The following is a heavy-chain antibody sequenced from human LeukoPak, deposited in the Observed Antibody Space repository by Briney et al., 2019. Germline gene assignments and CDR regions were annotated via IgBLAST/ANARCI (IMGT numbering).Heavy chain of an antibody. V-gene: IGHV4-59*08. CDR3: ARHLWFGELLQDTPNYYYYGMDV. J-gene: IGHJ6*02. D-gene: IGHD3-10*01. Sequence: SETLSLTCTVSGGSISSYYWSWVRQPPGKGLEWIGCLYDSGSTDYNPSLQSRVSISLDTSKNQFSLKLSSVTAADTAVYYCARHLWFGELLQDTPNYYYYGMDVWGQGTTVTVSS. CDR1: GGSISSYY. CDR2: LYDSGST.